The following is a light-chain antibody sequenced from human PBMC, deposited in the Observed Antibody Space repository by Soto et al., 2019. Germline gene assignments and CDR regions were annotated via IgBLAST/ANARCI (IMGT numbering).Light chain of an antibody. J-gene: IGKJ4*01. CDR2: RTS. Sequence: VLTQSPATLSVSPGERATLSCRASQTFNNKLAWYQQKPGQAPRLIIYRTSTRATGVPARFSGSGSETAFTLTISSLQAEDFAVSYGQQYNNWPLTFGGGTKVELK. CDR1: QTFNNK. CDR3: QQYNNWPLT. V-gene: IGKV3-15*01.